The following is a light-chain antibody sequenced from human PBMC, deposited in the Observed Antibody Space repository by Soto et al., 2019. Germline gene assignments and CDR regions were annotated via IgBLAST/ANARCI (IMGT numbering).Light chain of an antibody. CDR1: QSISSY. V-gene: IGKV1-39*01. J-gene: IGKJ1*01. CDR3: QQSYSTPLT. Sequence: DIQMTQSPSSLSASVGDRVTNTCRASQSISSYLNWYQQKPGKAPKLLIYAASSLQSGVPSRLSGSGSGTYFTLTISSLQPEDFATYYCQQSYSTPLTFGQGTKV. CDR2: AAS.